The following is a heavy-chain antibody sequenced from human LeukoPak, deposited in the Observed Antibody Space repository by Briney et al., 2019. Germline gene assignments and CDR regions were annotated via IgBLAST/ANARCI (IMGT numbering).Heavy chain of an antibody. CDR3: ARQSSAAGTFWFDP. CDR2: IHTSGST. CDR1: GDSISSHY. Sequence: PSETLSLTCTVSGDSISSHYWSWLRQPPGKGLEWIGYIHTSGSTNYNPSLKSRVTISVDTSKNQLSLKLTSVTAADTAVYYCARQSSAAGTFWFDPWGQGNLVTVSS. D-gene: IGHD6-13*01. V-gene: IGHV4-4*09. J-gene: IGHJ5*02.